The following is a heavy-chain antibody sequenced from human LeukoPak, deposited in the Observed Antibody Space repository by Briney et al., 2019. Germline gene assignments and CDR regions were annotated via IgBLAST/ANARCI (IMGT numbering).Heavy chain of an antibody. D-gene: IGHD2-21*01. CDR3: ARVFYSPDFDL. Sequence: ASVKVSCKASGYTFTSYYMHWVRQAPGQGLEWMGWISAYNGNTNYAQKLQGRVTMTTDTSTSTAYMELRSLRSDDTAVYYCARVFYSPDFDLWGRGTLVTVSS. J-gene: IGHJ2*01. CDR1: GYTFTSYY. V-gene: IGHV1-18*04. CDR2: ISAYNGNT.